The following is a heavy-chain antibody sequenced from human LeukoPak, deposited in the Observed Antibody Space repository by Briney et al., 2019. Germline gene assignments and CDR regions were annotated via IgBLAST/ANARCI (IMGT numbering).Heavy chain of an antibody. D-gene: IGHD6-19*01. CDR3: ARARHRSGWNFDH. J-gene: IGHJ4*02. V-gene: IGHV3-9*01. Sequence: HPGGSLRLSCAASGFTFDDYAMHWVRQAPGKGLEWVSGISWNSGSIGYADSVEGRFTISRDNAQKSLFLHMNSLRGEDTAVYYCARARHRSGWNFDHWGQGTLVSVSS. CDR1: GFTFDDYA. CDR2: ISWNSGSI.